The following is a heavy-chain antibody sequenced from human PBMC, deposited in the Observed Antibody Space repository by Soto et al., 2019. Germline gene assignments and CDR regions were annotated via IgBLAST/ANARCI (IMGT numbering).Heavy chain of an antibody. Sequence: EVQLVESGGGLVQPGGSLRLSCAASGFSVSRIFMTWVRQAPGKGLEWVSVISSDGSTYYADSVKGRFTISRDISKNTLFLEMNSLRAEDTAVYHWAIDTLGGAYECWHGGQGTLVTFSS. V-gene: IGHV3-66*01. CDR3: AIDTLGGAYECWH. J-gene: IGHJ4*02. D-gene: IGHD3-3*01. CDR2: ISSDGST. CDR1: GFSVSRIF.